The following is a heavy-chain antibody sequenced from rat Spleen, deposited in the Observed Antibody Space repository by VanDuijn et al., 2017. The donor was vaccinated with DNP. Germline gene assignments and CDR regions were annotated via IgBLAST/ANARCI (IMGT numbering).Heavy chain of an antibody. CDR2: ISYDGSRT. D-gene: IGHD1-4*01. Sequence: EVQLVESDGGLVQPGRSLKLSCAVSGFTFSDYYMAWVRQAPAKGLEWVATISYDGSRTYYRDPVKGRFTISRDNAKSTLYLQMDSLRSEDTATYYCAGRPPPTRGPFDYWGQGVTVTVSS. J-gene: IGHJ2*01. V-gene: IGHV5-29*01. CDR3: AGRPPPTRGPFDY. CDR1: GFTFSDYY.